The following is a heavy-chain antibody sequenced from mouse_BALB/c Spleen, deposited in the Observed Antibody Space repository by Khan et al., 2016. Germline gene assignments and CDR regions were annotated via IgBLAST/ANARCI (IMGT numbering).Heavy chain of an antibody. J-gene: IGHJ1*01. CDR1: GFNIKDTY. Sequence: VQLQQSGAELVKPGASVKLSCTASGFNIKDTYMHWVKQRPEQGLEWIGRIDPANGNTKYDPKFQGRATITADTSSNTAYLQLSSLTSDDTAVYYCANYGSSYWYFDVWCAGTTVTVSS. V-gene: IGHV14-3*02. CDR3: ANYGSSYWYFDV. D-gene: IGHD1-1*01. CDR2: IDPANGNT.